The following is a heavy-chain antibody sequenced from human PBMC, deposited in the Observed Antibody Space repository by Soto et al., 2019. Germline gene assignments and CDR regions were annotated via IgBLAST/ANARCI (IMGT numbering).Heavy chain of an antibody. J-gene: IGHJ3*01. Sequence: GSLRLSCSASGFTFSSYAMHWVRQAPGKGLEYVSAITNNGGSTYYADSVNGRFAVFRDNSKNTLDLQLSSLRAEDTAFYYCVKALSARYNSAKAFDVWGQRTTVTVSS. V-gene: IGHV3-64D*06. CDR2: ITNNGGST. CDR3: VKALSARYNSAKAFDV. CDR1: GFTFSSYA. D-gene: IGHD2-2*02.